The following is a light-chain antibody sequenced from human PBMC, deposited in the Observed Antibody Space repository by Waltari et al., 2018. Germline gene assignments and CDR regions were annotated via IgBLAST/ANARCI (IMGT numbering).Light chain of an antibody. CDR2: KVS. CDR1: QCLVYTDQVTL. CDR3: MQKSYGPYT. V-gene: IGKV2-30*01. J-gene: IGKJ2*01. Sequence: DVVLTQSPLSLPVTLGQSASISCTSSQCLVYTDQVTLLNWYQQRPGQSPRRLICKVSNRASGVPDRCSGRGSGTDFTLKISRVEAEDAGTYYCMQKSYGPYTFGQGTKLEI.